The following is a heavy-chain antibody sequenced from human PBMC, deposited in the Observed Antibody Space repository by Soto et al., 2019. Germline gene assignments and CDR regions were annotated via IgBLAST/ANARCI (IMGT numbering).Heavy chain of an antibody. CDR3: ARDKDRQQLGLNTCDGIDF. V-gene: IGHV1-69*12. J-gene: IGHJ6*02. D-gene: IGHD3-3*02. Sequence: QVQLIQSGAEVKKPGSSVTVSCKASGGTFGNSAISWVRQAPGQGLEWMGGIIPIFPTPDYAQKFQGRVKTSAEDSTTRAYMKWTSLRCEDTAVYYCARDKDRQQLGLNTCDGIDFWGQGTRVTVSS. CDR1: GGTFGNSA. CDR2: IIPIFPTP.